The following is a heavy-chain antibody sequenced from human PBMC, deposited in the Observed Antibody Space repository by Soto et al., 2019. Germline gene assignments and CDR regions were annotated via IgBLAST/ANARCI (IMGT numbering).Heavy chain of an antibody. CDR2: ISGSGGST. CDR1: GFTFSSYA. J-gene: IGHJ4*02. Sequence: GGSLRLSCAASGFTFSSYAMSWVRQAPGKGLEWVSAISGSGGSTYYADSVKGRFTISRDNSKNTLYLQMNSLRAEDTAVYYCAKDAGGGWDIVVVPAAIHFDYWGQGTLVTVSA. V-gene: IGHV3-23*01. D-gene: IGHD2-2*01. CDR3: AKDAGGGWDIVVVPAAIHFDY.